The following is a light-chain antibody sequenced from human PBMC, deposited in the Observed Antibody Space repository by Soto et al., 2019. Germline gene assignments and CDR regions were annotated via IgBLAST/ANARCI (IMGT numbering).Light chain of an antibody. CDR2: EDS. J-gene: IGLJ2*01. CDR1: SSDVGRYNL. V-gene: IGLV2-23*02. Sequence: QSALTQPASVSGSPGQSITISCTGTSSDVGRYNLVSWYQHHPGQAPKLMIYEDSQRPLGVSNRFSGSKSGNTASLTISGLQAEDEADYYCCSNAGSSLFVLFGGGTKLTVL. CDR3: CSNAGSSLFVL.